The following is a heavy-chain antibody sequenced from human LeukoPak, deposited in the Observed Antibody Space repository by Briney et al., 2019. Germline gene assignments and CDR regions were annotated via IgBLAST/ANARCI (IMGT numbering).Heavy chain of an antibody. CDR1: GFAFNDYG. V-gene: IGHV3-74*01. D-gene: IGHD6-13*01. CDR3: AREVAAAYDVFDI. CDR2: INTDGSST. Sequence: GGSLRLSCAASGFAFNDYGMSWVRQAPGKGLVWVSRINTDGSSTSYADSVKGRFTISRDNAKNTLYLQMNSLRVEDTAIYFCAREVAAAYDVFDIWGQGTMVTVSS. J-gene: IGHJ3*02.